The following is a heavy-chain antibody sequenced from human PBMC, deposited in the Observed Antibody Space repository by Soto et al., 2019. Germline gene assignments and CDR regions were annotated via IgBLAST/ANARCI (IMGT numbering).Heavy chain of an antibody. CDR1: GGTFSSYT. Sequence: GASVKVSCKASGGTFSSYTISWVRQAPGQGLEWMGRIIPILGIANYAQKFQGRVTITADKSTSTAYMELSSLRSEDTAVYYCARGDVVVTDFTAYDAFDNWGQGTMVTVSS. CDR2: IIPILGIA. CDR3: ARGDVVVTDFTAYDAFDN. V-gene: IGHV1-69*02. D-gene: IGHD2-21*02. J-gene: IGHJ3*02.